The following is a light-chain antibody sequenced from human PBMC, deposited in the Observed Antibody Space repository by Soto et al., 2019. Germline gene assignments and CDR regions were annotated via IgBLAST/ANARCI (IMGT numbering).Light chain of an antibody. CDR2: GAS. CDR1: QSVSSSY. V-gene: IGKV3-20*01. CDR3: QQYGSSPAVT. J-gene: IGKJ4*01. Sequence: EIVLTQSPGTLSLSPGERATLSCRASQSVSSSYFAWYQQKPGQAPRLLIYGASSRATGIPDRCSCSGSGTDFTLNISRLEPEDFAVYYCQQYGSSPAVTFGGGTKVEIK.